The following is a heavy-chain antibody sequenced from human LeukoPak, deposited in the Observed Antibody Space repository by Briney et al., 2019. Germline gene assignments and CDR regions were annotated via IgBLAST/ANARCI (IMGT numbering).Heavy chain of an antibody. Sequence: GGSLLLSCAASGFTFSSYSMNWVGQAPGKGAEWLSYISSRSTTIYYTDSVKGRFTISRDDAKNSRYLQRNSLRGEDTAVYYCARGRFRIAAAGTSWFDPWGQGTLVTVSS. CDR2: ISSRSTTI. J-gene: IGHJ5*02. D-gene: IGHD6-13*01. CDR3: ARGRFRIAAAGTSWFDP. V-gene: IGHV3-48*04. CDR1: GFTFSSYS.